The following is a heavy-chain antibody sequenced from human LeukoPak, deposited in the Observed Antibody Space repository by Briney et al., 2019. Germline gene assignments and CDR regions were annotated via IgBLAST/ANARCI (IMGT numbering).Heavy chain of an antibody. D-gene: IGHD6-13*01. CDR1: GFTFSSYA. Sequence: GGSLRLSCSASGFTFSSYAMNWVRQAPGKGLEWVSGISAGGGTYYADSVKGQFTISRDNSKNMLYLQMNSLRAEDTAVYYCARDGNIAAAGSARYYFDYWGQGTLVTVSS. J-gene: IGHJ4*02. CDR3: ARDGNIAAAGSARYYFDY. V-gene: IGHV3-23*01. CDR2: ISAGGGT.